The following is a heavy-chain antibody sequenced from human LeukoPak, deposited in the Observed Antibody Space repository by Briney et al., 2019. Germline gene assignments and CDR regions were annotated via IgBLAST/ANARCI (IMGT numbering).Heavy chain of an antibody. CDR1: GGSISSSSYY. D-gene: IGHD2-15*01. Sequence: SETLSLTCAVSGGSISSSSYYWGWIRQPPGTGLEGIGSIYYSGSTYYNPSLKSRVSISVDTSKNQFSLKLSSVTAADTAVYYCARDLAEGGSYYFDYWGQGTLVTVSS. CDR2: IYYSGST. V-gene: IGHV4-39*07. J-gene: IGHJ4*02. CDR3: ARDLAEGGSYYFDY.